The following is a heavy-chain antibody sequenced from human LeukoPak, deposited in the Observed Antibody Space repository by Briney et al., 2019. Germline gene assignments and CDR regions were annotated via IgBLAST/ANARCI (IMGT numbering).Heavy chain of an antibody. CDR3: ARDRGTYYDILTGTNY. Sequence: SVTVSFKTSGYTFIYYVISWVRQAPGQGLEWMGRIIPILGIANYAQKFQGRVTITADKSTSTAYMELSSLRSEDTAVYYCARDRGTYYDILTGTNYWGQGTLVTVSS. D-gene: IGHD3-9*01. J-gene: IGHJ4*02. CDR2: IIPILGIA. V-gene: IGHV1-69*04. CDR1: GYTFIYYV.